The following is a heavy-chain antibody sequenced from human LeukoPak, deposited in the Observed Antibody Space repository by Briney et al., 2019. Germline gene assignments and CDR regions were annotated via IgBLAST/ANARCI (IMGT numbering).Heavy chain of an antibody. D-gene: IGHD2-8*01. CDR1: GFTFSDYY. CDR2: ISSSGSTI. J-gene: IGHJ4*02. Sequence: GGSLRLSCAASGFTFSDYYMSWIRQAPGKGLEWVSYISSSGSTIYYADSVKGRFTISRDNAKNSLYLQMNSLRAEDTAVYYCARDLPADIVLMVYGFDYWGQGTLVTVSS. CDR3: ARDLPADIVLMVYGFDY. V-gene: IGHV3-11*04.